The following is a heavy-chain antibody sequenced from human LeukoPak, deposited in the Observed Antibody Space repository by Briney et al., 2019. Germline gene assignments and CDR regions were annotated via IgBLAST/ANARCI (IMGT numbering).Heavy chain of an antibody. V-gene: IGHV1-8*01. CDR2: MNPNSGNT. CDR3: ARGPRYCSGGSSYSKFDY. Sequence: ASVKVSCKASGYTFTSYDINWVRQAAGQGLEWMGWMNPNSGNTGYAQKFQGRVTMTRNTSISTAYMELSSLRSEDTAVYYCARGPRYCSGGSSYSKFDYWGQGTLVTVSS. J-gene: IGHJ4*02. CDR1: GYTFTSYD. D-gene: IGHD2-15*01.